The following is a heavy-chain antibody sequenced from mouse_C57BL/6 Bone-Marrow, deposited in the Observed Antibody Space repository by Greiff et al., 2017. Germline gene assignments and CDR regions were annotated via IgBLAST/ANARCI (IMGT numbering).Heavy chain of an antibody. J-gene: IGHJ4*01. CDR1: GIDFSRYW. CDR3: ARGLYSTGDY. CDR2: INPDSSTI. D-gene: IGHD2-1*01. Sequence: ASGIDFSRYWMSWVRRAPGKGLEWLGEINPDSSTINYAPSLKDKFIISRDNAKNKLYLQMSKVRSEDTALYYCARGLYSTGDYWGQGTSVTVSA. V-gene: IGHV4-1*01.